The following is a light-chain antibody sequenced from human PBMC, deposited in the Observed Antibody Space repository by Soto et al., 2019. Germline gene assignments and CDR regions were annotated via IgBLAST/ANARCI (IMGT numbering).Light chain of an antibody. V-gene: IGKV3-20*01. J-gene: IGKJ2*01. CDR2: GIS. CDR1: QSVSSNF. CDR3: QHYAASPRT. Sequence: EIVLTQSPDSLSLSPGERATLSCRASQSVSSNFFAWYQQKPGQAPRLLIHGISIRATGTPDRFSGSGSETDFTLTISRLEAEDFAIYYCQHYAASPRTFGRGTKLEI.